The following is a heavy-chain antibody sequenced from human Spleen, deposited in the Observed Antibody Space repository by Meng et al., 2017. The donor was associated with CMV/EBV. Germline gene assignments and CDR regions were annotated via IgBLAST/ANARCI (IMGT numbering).Heavy chain of an antibody. J-gene: IGHJ4*02. CDR2: IYTSGST. Sequence: GPDLVNPPETLSSTCTVLGGSISSYYWSWIRQPAGKGLEWIGRIYTSGSTNYNPSLKSRVTMSVDTSKNQFSLKLSSVTAADTAVYYCARATITRRWGYNSYYFDYWGQGTLVTVSS. CDR3: ARATITRRWGYNSYYFDY. CDR1: GGSISSYY. V-gene: IGHV4-4*07. D-gene: IGHD5-24*01.